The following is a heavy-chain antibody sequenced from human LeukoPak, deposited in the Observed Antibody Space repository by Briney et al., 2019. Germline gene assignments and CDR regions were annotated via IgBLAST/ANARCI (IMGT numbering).Heavy chain of an antibody. CDR1: GGTFSSYA. J-gene: IGHJ3*02. D-gene: IGHD3-22*01. CDR2: IIPIFGTA. Sequence: SVKVSCKASGGTFSSYAIDWVRQAPGQGLEWMGGIIPIFGTANYAQKFQGRVTITADESTSTAYMELSSLRSEDTAVYYCARAAYYYDSSGYNAFDIWGQGTMVTVSS. CDR3: ARAAYYYDSSGYNAFDI. V-gene: IGHV1-69*13.